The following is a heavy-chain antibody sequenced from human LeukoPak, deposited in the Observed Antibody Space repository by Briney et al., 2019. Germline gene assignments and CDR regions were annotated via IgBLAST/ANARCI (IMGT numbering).Heavy chain of an antibody. Sequence: GGSLRLSCAASGFTFDDYAMHWVRQAPGKGLEWVSGISWNSGSIGYADSVKSRFTISRDNAKNSLYLQMNSLRAEDTALYYCAKDGNYDILTGYLFDYWGQGTLVTVSS. CDR2: ISWNSGSI. V-gene: IGHV3-9*01. CDR1: GFTFDDYA. CDR3: AKDGNYDILTGYLFDY. J-gene: IGHJ4*02. D-gene: IGHD3-9*01.